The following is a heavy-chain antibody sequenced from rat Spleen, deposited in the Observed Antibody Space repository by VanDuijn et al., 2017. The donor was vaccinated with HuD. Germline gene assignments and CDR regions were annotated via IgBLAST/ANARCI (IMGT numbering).Heavy chain of an antibody. CDR3: VRHEPQDYFAY. CDR2: VWASGNT. V-gene: IGHV2-72*01. Sequence: QVQLKESGPGLVQPSQTLSLTCTVSGFSLTSYSVHWVRKPPGKSLMWMGTVWASGNTNFNSAVLSRLRISRDTSKSQVFLRMNSLQPEDTGTYYCVRHEPQDYFAYWGQGLLVTVSS. CDR1: GFSLTSYS. J-gene: IGHJ2*01.